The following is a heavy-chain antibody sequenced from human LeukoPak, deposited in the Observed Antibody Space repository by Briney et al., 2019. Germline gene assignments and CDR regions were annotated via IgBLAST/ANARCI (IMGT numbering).Heavy chain of an antibody. Sequence: SGGSLRLSCAASGFTFSSYEMNWVRQAPGKGLEWVAVISYDGSNKYYADSVKGRFTISRDNSKNTLYLQMNSLRAEDTAVYYCARDYDYGDLKYYFDYWGQGTLVTVSS. CDR1: GFTFSSYE. J-gene: IGHJ4*02. CDR3: ARDYDYGDLKYYFDY. D-gene: IGHD4-17*01. V-gene: IGHV3-30*04. CDR2: ISYDGSNK.